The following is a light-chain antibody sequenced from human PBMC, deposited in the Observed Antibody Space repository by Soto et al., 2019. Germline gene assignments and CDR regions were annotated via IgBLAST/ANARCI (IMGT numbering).Light chain of an antibody. CDR2: ATS. CDR1: LTVSSTY. Sequence: EIVLTQSPVTLSLSPGESATLSCRASLTVSSTYLTWYQQRPGQAPRLLIYATSTRSTDVPDRFSGSGSGTDFTLTISGLEPEDFGMYYCQQFSSYPLTFGGGTKVEIK. J-gene: IGKJ4*01. V-gene: IGKV3-20*01. CDR3: QQFSSYPLT.